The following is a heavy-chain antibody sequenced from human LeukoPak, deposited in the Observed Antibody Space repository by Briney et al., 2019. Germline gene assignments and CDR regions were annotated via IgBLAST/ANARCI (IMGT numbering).Heavy chain of an antibody. V-gene: IGHV1-8*01. CDR3: ARGGTYLPFGY. D-gene: IGHD3-10*01. J-gene: IGHJ4*02. CDR1: GYIFTSYD. CDR2: MNANSGDT. Sequence: GASVKVSCKASGYIFTSYDINWVRQATGQGLEWMGWMNANSGDTGYAQKFQGRVTMTRNTSISTAYMELSSLRSEDTAIYYCARGGTYLPFGYWGQGTLVIVSP.